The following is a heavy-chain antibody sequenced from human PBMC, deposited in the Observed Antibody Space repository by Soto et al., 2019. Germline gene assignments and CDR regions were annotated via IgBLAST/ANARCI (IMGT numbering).Heavy chain of an antibody. Sequence: TLSLPCTVSGGSISSGGYYWSWIRQHPGKGLEWIGYIYYSGSTYYNPSLKSRVTISVDTSKNQFSLKLSSVTAADTAVYYCARGFALGTNFDYWGQGTLVTVSS. D-gene: IGHD3-16*01. CDR2: IYYSGST. J-gene: IGHJ4*02. V-gene: IGHV4-31*03. CDR1: GGSISSGGYY. CDR3: ARGFALGTNFDY.